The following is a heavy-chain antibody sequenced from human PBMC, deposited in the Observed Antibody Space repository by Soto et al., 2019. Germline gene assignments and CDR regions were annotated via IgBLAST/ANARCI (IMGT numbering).Heavy chain of an antibody. D-gene: IGHD4-17*01. CDR2: INPNSGGT. V-gene: IGHV1-2*02. J-gene: IGHJ4*02. CDR1: GYTFTGYY. CDR3: ARDAIYTVTGGDY. Sequence: ASVKVSCKASGYTFTGYYMHWVRQAPGQGLEWMGWINPNSGGTNYAQKFQGRVTMTRDTSISTAYMELSRLRSDDTAVYYCARDAIYTVTGGDYWGQGTLFTVSS.